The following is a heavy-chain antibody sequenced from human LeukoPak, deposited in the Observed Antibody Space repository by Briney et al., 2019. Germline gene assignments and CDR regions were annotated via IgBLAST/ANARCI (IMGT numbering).Heavy chain of an antibody. D-gene: IGHD3-9*01. CDR1: GFTFSDYY. V-gene: IGHV3-11*04. Sequence: GGSLRLSCAASGFTFSDYYMSWIRQAPGKGLEWVAYVTGSGDITSYADSVKGRFAISRDNAKNSLYLYMNSLRAEDTAVYYCATSYDILIGYFGSWGQGTLVTVSS. CDR3: ATSYDILIGYFGS. CDR2: VTGSGDIT. J-gene: IGHJ4*02.